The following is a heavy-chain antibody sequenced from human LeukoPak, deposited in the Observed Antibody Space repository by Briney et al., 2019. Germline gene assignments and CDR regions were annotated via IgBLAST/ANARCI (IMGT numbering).Heavy chain of an antibody. J-gene: IGHJ4*02. Sequence: SQTLSLTCTVSGGSISIGGYYWSWIRQHPGKGLEWIGYIYYSGITYYNPSLKSRVTISVDTSKNQFSLHLSSVTAADTAVYYCARVTSGEFADYWGQGTLVTVSP. CDR2: IYYSGIT. D-gene: IGHD3-10*01. V-gene: IGHV4-31*03. CDR3: ARVTSGEFADY. CDR1: GGSISIGGYY.